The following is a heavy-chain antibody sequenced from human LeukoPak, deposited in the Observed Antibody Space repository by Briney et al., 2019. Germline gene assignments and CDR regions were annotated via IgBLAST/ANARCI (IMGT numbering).Heavy chain of an antibody. V-gene: IGHV3-30-3*01. CDR2: ISYDESNK. Sequence: PGRSLRLSCAASGFTFSSYAMHWVRQAPGKGLEWVAIISYDESNKYYADSVKGRFTISRDNSKNTLFLQMNSLRAEDTAVYYCAREGGFGYDDAFDTWGHGTTVTVSS. D-gene: IGHD3-16*02. CDR1: GFTFSSYA. J-gene: IGHJ3*02. CDR3: AREGGFGYDDAFDT.